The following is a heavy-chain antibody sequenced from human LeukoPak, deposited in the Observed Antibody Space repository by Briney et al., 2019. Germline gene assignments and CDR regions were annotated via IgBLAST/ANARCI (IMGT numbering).Heavy chain of an antibody. V-gene: IGHV4-4*02. CDR2: IYHSGST. D-gene: IGHD3-10*01. CDR1: GGSISSSNW. CDR3: ARVIIQAGYYYYYMDV. Sequence: PSETLSLTCAVSGGSISSSNWWSWVRQPPGKGLEWIGEIYHSGSTYYNPSLKSRVTISVDRSKNQFSLKLSSVTAADTAVYYCARVIIQAGYYYYYMDVWGKGTTVTVSS. J-gene: IGHJ6*03.